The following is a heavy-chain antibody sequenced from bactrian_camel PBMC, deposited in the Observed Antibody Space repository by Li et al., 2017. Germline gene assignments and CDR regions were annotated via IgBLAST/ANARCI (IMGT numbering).Heavy chain of an antibody. CDR1: GSKDHYNTCS. Sequence: VQLVESGGGSVQTGGSLKLSCEVSGSKDHYNTCSLGWYRQAPGKERELVSYINKDSGTYYTDSVKGRLTISRDNAKLTVYLQMNSLKPEDTAMYSCNTLGFGSCERSTWGQGTQVTVS. V-gene: IGHV3S53*01. CDR3: NTLGFGSCERST. CDR2: INKDSGT. D-gene: IGHD6*01. J-gene: IGHJ4*01.